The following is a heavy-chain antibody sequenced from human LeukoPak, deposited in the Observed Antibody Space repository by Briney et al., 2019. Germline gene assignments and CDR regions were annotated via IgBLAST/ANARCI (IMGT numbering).Heavy chain of an antibody. V-gene: IGHV4-34*01. Sequence: SETLSLTCAVYGGSFGGYYWSWIRQPPGKGLEWIGEINHSGSTNYNPSLKSRVTISVDTSKNQFSLKLSSVTAADTAVYYCARSSRPPSTVTTLVDYWGQGTLVTVSS. D-gene: IGHD4-11*01. CDR2: INHSGST. CDR1: GGSFGGYY. CDR3: ARSSRPPSTVTTLVDY. J-gene: IGHJ4*02.